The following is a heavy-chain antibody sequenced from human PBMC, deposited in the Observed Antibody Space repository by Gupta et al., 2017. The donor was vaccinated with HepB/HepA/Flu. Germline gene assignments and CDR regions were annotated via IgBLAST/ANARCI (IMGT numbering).Heavy chain of an antibody. V-gene: IGHV3-30*04. D-gene: IGHD3-3*01. CDR3: ARGGLSYWSGYFDY. CDR1: GSTPSAHT. J-gene: IGHJ4*02. Sequence: QVQLVEAGGGVVQPGRSLRFSCAASGSTPSAHTRYWVRQDPGKGLEWVAVISYDGSNENYADSLKGRFTISRDNSENTLYLQMNSLTTEDTAVYYCARGGLSYWSGYFDYWGQGTLVTVSS. CDR2: ISYDGSNE.